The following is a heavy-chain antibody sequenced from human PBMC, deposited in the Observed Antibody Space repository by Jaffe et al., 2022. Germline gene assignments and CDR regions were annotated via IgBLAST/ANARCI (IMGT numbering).Heavy chain of an antibody. D-gene: IGHD1-1*01. CDR3: AGNVNTTILYYMAV. Sequence: QVQLVQSGAEVKKPGSSVKVSCKASGGTFSRYTISWVRQAPGQGLEWMGGVIPLFGTAHYAQNFQDRLTITTDKSTRTTYMELSGLRSEDTAVYYCAGNVNTTILYYMAVWGRGTTVTVSS. CDR1: GGTFSRYT. V-gene: IGHV1-69*05. CDR2: VIPLFGTA. J-gene: IGHJ6*03.